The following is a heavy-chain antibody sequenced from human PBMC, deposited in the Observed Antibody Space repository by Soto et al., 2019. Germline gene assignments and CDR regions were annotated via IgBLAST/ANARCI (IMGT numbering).Heavy chain of an antibody. V-gene: IGHV3-23*01. Sequence: QPGGSLRLSCAASGFTFSSYGMSWVRQAPGKGLEWVSDISGRGSGTYYADSVKGRFTISRDNSKNTLYLQMNSLRAEDTAVYYCARGGLWGYYDSSGYWADGFDIWGQGTMVTVSS. J-gene: IGHJ3*02. CDR1: GFTFSSYG. CDR2: ISGRGSGT. CDR3: ARGGLWGYYDSSGYWADGFDI. D-gene: IGHD3-22*01.